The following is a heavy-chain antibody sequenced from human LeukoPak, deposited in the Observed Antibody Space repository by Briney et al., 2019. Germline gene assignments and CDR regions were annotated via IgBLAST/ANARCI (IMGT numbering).Heavy chain of an antibody. J-gene: IGHJ5*02. CDR3: AREFWSGYYKVRFDP. Sequence: SETLSLTCTVAGGSISSGSYYWSWIRQPAGKGLEWIGRIYTSGSTNYNPSLKSRVTISVGTSKNQFSLKLSSVTAADTAVYYCAREFWSGYYKVRFDPWGQGTLVTVSS. CDR2: IYTSGST. V-gene: IGHV4-61*02. D-gene: IGHD3-3*01. CDR1: GGSISSGSYY.